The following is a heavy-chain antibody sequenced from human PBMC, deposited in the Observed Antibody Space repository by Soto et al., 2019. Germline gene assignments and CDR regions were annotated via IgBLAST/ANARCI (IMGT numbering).Heavy chain of an antibody. CDR1: GFTFSNAW. CDR2: IKRISDGGTT. CDR3: AVNDYLDY. V-gene: IGHV3-15*01. J-gene: IGHJ4*02. Sequence: TGGSLRLSCSASGFTFSNAWMTWVRQAPGKGLEWVGRIKRISDGGTTDYAAPVKGRFTISRDDSANTLYLQMNSLKTEDTAVYFCAVNDYLDYWGQGALVTVSS.